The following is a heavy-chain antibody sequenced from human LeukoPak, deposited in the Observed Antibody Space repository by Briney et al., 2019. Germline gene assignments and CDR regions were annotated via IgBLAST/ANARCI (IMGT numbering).Heavy chain of an antibody. Sequence: SETLSLTCTVSGGSISSSSYYWGWIRQPPGKGLEWIGSIYYSGSTYYNPSLKSRVTISVDTSKNQFSLKLSSVTAADTAVYYCASGGADTAMALDYWGQGTLVTVSS. CDR2: IYYSGST. J-gene: IGHJ4*02. CDR3: ASGGADTAMALDY. D-gene: IGHD5-18*01. V-gene: IGHV4-39*01. CDR1: GGSISSSSYY.